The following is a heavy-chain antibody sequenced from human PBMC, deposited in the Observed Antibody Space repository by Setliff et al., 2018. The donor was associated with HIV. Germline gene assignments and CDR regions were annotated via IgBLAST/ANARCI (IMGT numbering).Heavy chain of an antibody. Sequence: PSETLSLTCTVSGGSITCYYWNWIRQSPGKGLEWIGYIFDSGTTKYNPSVTSRVTISVDASKNQFFLQLISVTAADTAVYYCARQGGYNSPLMVWGQGKLVTVSS. J-gene: IGHJ4*02. D-gene: IGHD3-10*01. CDR2: IFDSGTT. CDR3: ARQGGYNSPLMV. CDR1: GGSITCYY. V-gene: IGHV4-59*08.